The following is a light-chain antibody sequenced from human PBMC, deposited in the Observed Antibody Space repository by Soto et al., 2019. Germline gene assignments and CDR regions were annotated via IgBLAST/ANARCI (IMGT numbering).Light chain of an antibody. Sequence: DIVMTQSPDCLAVSLGERATINSKSNQSVLYSSNNKNYLAWYQQKPGQPPKLLIYWASTRESGVPDRFSGSGSGPDLTLTINSLQAEDVAVYYCQQYYSTSPVTFGGGTKVEIK. V-gene: IGKV4-1*01. CDR3: QQYYSTSPVT. CDR1: QSVLYSSNNKNY. J-gene: IGKJ4*01. CDR2: WAS.